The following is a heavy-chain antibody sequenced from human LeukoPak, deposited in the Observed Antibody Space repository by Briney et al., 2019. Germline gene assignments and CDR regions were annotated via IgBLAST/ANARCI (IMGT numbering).Heavy chain of an antibody. CDR1: GFTVSSNY. CDR3: ARDDGATERYFDY. V-gene: IGHV3-53*01. D-gene: IGHD5-12*01. J-gene: IGHJ4*02. CDR2: IYSGGST. Sequence: PGGSLRLSCAASGFTVSSNYMSWVRQAPGKGLEWVSVIYSGGSTYYADSVKGRFTISRDNSKNTLYLQMNSLRAEDTAVYYCARDDGATERYFDYWGQGTLVTVSS.